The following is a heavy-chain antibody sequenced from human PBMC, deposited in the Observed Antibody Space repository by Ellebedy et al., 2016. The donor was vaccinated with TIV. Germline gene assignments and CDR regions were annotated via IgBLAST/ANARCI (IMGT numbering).Heavy chain of an antibody. Sequence: SETLSLTXTVSGASISNSNWWSWVRQPPGKGLEWIGEIHHSGSTNYNPSLKSRVTISINKSKNQFSLKLNSVTAADTAVYYCANNGRDGDDVGDSYSGMDVWGQGTTVTVSS. CDR2: IHHSGST. CDR1: GASISNSNW. J-gene: IGHJ6*02. CDR3: ANNGRDGDDVGDSYSGMDV. V-gene: IGHV4-4*02. D-gene: IGHD4-17*01.